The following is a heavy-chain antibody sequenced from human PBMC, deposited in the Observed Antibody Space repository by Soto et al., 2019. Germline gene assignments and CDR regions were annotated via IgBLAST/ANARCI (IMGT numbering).Heavy chain of an antibody. V-gene: IGHV3-21*01. Sequence: WWSLRLSCSASVFTFSSHTMTWFRQAPGKGLEWVSSISSSSSYIYYADSVKGRFTISGDNAKNTLYLQMNSLRAEDTAVYYCARDYGGNGGAFDIWGQGTKVTVSS. D-gene: IGHD4-17*01. CDR1: VFTFSSHT. CDR2: ISSSSSYI. J-gene: IGHJ3*02. CDR3: ARDYGGNGGAFDI.